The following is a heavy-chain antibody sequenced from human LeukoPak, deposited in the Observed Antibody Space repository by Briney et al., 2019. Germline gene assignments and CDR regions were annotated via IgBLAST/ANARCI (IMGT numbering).Heavy chain of an antibody. D-gene: IGHD5-18*01. CDR1: GGSISSYY. V-gene: IGHV4-59*12. J-gene: IGHJ4*02. CDR2: IYYSGST. Sequence: SETLSLTCTVSGGSISSYYWSWIRQPPGKGLEWIGYIYYSGSTNYNPSLKSRVTISVDTSKNQFSLKLSSVTAADTAVYYCARDGGYSYGSPLDYWGQGTLVTVSS. CDR3: ARDGGYSYGSPLDY.